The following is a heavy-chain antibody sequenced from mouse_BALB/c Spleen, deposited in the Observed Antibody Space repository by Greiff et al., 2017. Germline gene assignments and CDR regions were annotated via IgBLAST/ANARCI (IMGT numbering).Heavy chain of an antibody. D-gene: IGHD1-1*01. J-gene: IGHJ4*01. V-gene: IGHV10-1*02. CDR1: GFTFNTYA. CDR2: IRSKSNNYAT. Sequence: EVQLVESGGGLVQPKGSLKLSCAASGFTFNTYAMNWVRQAPGKGLEWVARIRSKSNNYATYYADSVKDRFTISRDDSQSMLYLQMNNLKTEDTAMYYCVGDITTDYAMDYWGQGTSVTVSS. CDR3: VGDITTDYAMDY.